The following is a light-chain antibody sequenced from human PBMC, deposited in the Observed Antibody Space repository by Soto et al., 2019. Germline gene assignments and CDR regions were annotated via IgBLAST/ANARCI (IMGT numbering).Light chain of an antibody. J-gene: IGKJ1*01. CDR2: GAS. CDR1: QTISIF. Sequence: DIQMTQSPSSLSASVGDRVTITCRASQTISIFLNWYQQKPGKAPKLLIYGASTLQGGVPSRFSGSGSGTDFTLTISRLQPEDFATYYCQQSYSTPQTFGQGTKVDI. CDR3: QQSYSTPQT. V-gene: IGKV1-39*01.